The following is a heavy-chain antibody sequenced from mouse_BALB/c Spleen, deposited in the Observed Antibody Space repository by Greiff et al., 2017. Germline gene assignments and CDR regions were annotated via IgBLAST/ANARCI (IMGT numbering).Heavy chain of an antibody. CDR1: GFTFSSSY. CDR2: IYAGTGGT. D-gene: IGHD2-2*01. CDR3: ARHEGGYDDGGYWYFDV. V-gene: IGHV1-55*01. Sequence: QVQLQQSGAELVKPGASVKLSCKTSGFTFSSSYISWLKQKPGQSLEWIAWIYAGTGGTSYNPKFTGKAQLTVDTSSSTAYMQFSSLTTEDSAIYYCARHEGGYDDGGYWYFDVWGAGTTVTVSS. J-gene: IGHJ1*01.